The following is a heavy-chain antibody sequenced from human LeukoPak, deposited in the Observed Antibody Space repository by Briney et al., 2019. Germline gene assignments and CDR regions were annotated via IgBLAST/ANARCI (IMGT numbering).Heavy chain of an antibody. Sequence: ASVKVSFKASGYTFTSYGISWVRQAPGQGLEWMGWISAYNGNTNYAQKLQGRVTMTTDTSTSKAYMELRSLRSDDTAVYSCARGPITIFGVVTESDEYFQHWGQGTLVTVSS. CDR2: ISAYNGNT. CDR1: GYTFTSYG. D-gene: IGHD3-3*01. J-gene: IGHJ1*01. V-gene: IGHV1-18*01. CDR3: ARGPITIFGVVTESDEYFQH.